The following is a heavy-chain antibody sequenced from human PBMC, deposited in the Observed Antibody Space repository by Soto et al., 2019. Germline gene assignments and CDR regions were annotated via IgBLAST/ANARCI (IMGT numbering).Heavy chain of an antibody. CDR1: GTSISSYY. CDR2: IHYIGTT. J-gene: IGHJ4*02. D-gene: IGHD2-8*01. Sequence: SETLSLTGPVSGTSISSYYGSWMRQPPGKGLEWIANIHYIGTTNYNPSLAIRVTLSVDTSKNQFSLKMTSVTASDRAMYFCARYNSYAIDYWGRGTLVTVSS. CDR3: ARYNSYAIDY. V-gene: IGHV4-59*01.